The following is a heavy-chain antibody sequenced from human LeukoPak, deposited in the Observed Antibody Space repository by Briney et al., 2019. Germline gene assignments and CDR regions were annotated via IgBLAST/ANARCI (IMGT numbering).Heavy chain of an antibody. V-gene: IGHV1-18*01. J-gene: IGHJ4*02. CDR1: AYTFTSYG. CDR3: ARHRGGDYYDSSGYRY. CDR2: ISAYNGNT. D-gene: IGHD3-22*01. Sequence: ASVKVSCKASAYTFTSYGISWVRQAPGQGLEWMGWISAYNGNTNYAQKLQGRVTMTTDTSTSTAYMELRSLRSDDTAVYYCARHRGGDYYDSSGYRYWGQGTLVTVSS.